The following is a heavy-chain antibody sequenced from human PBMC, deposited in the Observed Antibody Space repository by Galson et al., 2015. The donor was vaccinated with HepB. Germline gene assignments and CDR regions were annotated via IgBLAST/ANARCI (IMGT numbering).Heavy chain of an antibody. J-gene: IGHJ4*02. CDR3: VRDRAYNGSLTGYYFDY. V-gene: IGHV3-11*06. Sequence: SLRLSCAASGFTFSDFYINWIRQAPGKGLEWVSYISGTSSLTDYADSVKGRFTISRDNAKNSLYLQMNSLRAEDTAVYYCVRDRAYNGSLTGYYFDYWGQGTLVTVSS. CDR1: GFTFSDFY. CDR2: ISGTSSLT. D-gene: IGHD1-26*01.